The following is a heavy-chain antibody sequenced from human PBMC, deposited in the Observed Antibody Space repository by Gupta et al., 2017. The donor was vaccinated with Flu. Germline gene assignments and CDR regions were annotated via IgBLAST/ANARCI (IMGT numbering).Heavy chain of an antibody. CDR2: IITSSGTA. Sequence: QVQLVQSGAEVTKPGSSVKVSCEASGGTFNDYIITWVRQAPGQGLEWMGGIITSSGTADSAQKFQGRVSITADVSTSTAYMDLSSLRSDDTAVYYCAKLRACGGDCYYFDSWGQGTLVTVSS. J-gene: IGHJ4*02. CDR1: GGTFNDYI. CDR3: AKLRACGGDCYYFDS. V-gene: IGHV1-69*01. D-gene: IGHD2-21*01.